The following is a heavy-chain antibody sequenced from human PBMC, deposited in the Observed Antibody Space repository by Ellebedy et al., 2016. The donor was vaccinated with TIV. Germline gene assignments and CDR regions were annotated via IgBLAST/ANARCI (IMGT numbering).Heavy chain of an antibody. CDR2: ISSGSSTI. Sequence: PGGSLRLSCAASGFNLSTYSMNWVRQAPGKGLEWVSYISSGSSTIKYADSVKGRFTISRDNAKKSLYLQMNNLRAEDTAVYYCARDSEMTFDFWGQGTLVTVSS. V-gene: IGHV3-48*04. D-gene: IGHD5-24*01. CDR1: GFNLSTYS. CDR3: ARDSEMTFDF. J-gene: IGHJ4*02.